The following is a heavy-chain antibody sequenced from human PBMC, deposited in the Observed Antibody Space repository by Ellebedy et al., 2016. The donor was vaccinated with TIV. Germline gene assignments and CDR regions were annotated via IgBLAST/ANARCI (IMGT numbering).Heavy chain of an antibody. J-gene: IGHJ4*02. V-gene: IGHV3-23*01. Sequence: GGSLRLXXAASGFTFSTYAMTWVRQAPAKGLEWVSTISVSGGSTYYADSVKGRFTISRDNSKNTLYLQMNSLRAEDTALYYCTYSSSSDYWGQGTLVTVSS. D-gene: IGHD6-6*01. CDR1: GFTFSTYA. CDR3: TYSSSSDY. CDR2: ISVSGGST.